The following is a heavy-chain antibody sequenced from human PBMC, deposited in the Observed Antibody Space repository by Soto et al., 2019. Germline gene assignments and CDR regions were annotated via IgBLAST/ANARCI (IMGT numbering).Heavy chain of an antibody. CDR3: ARSYSSGWEFDY. V-gene: IGHV3-11*01. CDR2: ISSTGRTI. J-gene: IGHJ4*02. D-gene: IGHD6-19*01. CDR1: GFTFSSYY. Sequence: NPGGSLRLSCGASGFTFSSYYMRWIRHAPGKGLEWVSYISSTGRTIYYADSVKGRFTVSRDNAQNSLSLKLNSLRVEDTAVYYCARSYSSGWEFDYWGQGTQVTVSS.